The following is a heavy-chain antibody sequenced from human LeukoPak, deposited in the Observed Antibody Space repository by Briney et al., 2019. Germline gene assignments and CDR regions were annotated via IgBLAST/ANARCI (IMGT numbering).Heavy chain of an antibody. J-gene: IGHJ4*02. CDR1: GFTLSDYY. V-gene: IGHV3-11*04. D-gene: IGHD6-19*01. CDR2: SSSSGSTI. Sequence: GGSLRLSCAASGFTLSDYYMSWIRQAPGKGLEWVSYSSSSGSTIYYADSVKGRFAISRDNAKSSLYLQMNSLRAEDTAVYYCARDGGPAVADDYWGQGTLVTVSS. CDR3: ARDGGPAVADDY.